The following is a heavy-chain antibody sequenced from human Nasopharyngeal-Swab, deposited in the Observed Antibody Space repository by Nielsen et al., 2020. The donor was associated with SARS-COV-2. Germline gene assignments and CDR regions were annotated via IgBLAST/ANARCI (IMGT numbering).Heavy chain of an antibody. J-gene: IGHJ6*02. CDR3: ARDLVDGDYAHYYYYGMDV. Sequence: ASVKVSCKASGGTFSSYDISWVRQAPGQGLEWMGWISAYNGNTNYAQKLQGRVTMTTDTSTSTAYMELRSLRPDDTAVYYCARDLVDGDYAHYYYYGMDVWGQGTTVTVSS. D-gene: IGHD4-17*01. V-gene: IGHV1-18*01. CDR1: GGTFSSYD. CDR2: ISAYNGNT.